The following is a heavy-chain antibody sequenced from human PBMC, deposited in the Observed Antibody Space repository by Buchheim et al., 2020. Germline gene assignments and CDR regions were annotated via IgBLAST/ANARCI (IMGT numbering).Heavy chain of an antibody. V-gene: IGHV3-49*03. CDR1: GFTFGDYA. Sequence: EVQLVESGGGLVQPGRSLRLSCTASGFTFGDYAMSWFRQAPGKGLEWVGFIRSKAYGGTTEYAASVKGRFTISRDDSKSIAYLQMNSLKNEDTAVYYCTRVGVSGSYYYYYYYYYMDVWGKGTT. CDR3: TRVGVSGSYYYYYYYYYMDV. D-gene: IGHD1-26*01. J-gene: IGHJ6*03. CDR2: IRSKAYGGTT.